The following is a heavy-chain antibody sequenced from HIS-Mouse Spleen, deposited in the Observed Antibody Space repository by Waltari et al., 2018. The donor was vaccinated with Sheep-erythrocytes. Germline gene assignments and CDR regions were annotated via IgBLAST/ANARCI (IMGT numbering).Heavy chain of an antibody. CDR3: ARLFYVDIVATTLFDY. CDR1: GYSFTSSW. V-gene: IGHV5-51*01. J-gene: IGHJ4*02. D-gene: IGHD5-12*01. Sequence: EVQLVQSGAEGKKPGESLKISCKGSGYSFTSSWIGGLGQLPGKGLEWMGIIYPGDSDTRYSPSFQGQVTISADKSISTAYLQWSSLKASDTAMYYCARLFYVDIVATTLFDYWGQGTLVTVSS. CDR2: IYPGDSDT.